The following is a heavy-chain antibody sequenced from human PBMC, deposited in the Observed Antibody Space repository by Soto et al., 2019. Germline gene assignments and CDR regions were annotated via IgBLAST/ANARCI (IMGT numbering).Heavy chain of an antibody. V-gene: IGHV5-51*01. J-gene: IGHJ4*02. CDR2: IYPGDSDT. CDR1: GYSFTSYW. CDR3: ARVSRYFDWLLSYYFDY. Sequence: PGESLKISCKGSGYSFTSYWIGWVRPMPGKGLVWMGIIYPGDSDTRYSPSFQGQVTISADKSISTAYLQWSSLKASDTAMYYCARVSRYFDWLLSYYFDYWGQGTLVTVSS. D-gene: IGHD3-9*01.